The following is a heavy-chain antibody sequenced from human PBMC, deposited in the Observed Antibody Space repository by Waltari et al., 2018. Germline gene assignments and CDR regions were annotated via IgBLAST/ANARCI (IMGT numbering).Heavy chain of an antibody. CDR2: IFNGGST. D-gene: IGHD1-26*01. V-gene: IGHV4-59*01. J-gene: IGHJ4*02. CDR3: TRSRSSGEQIHFDY. Sequence: QVQLQESGPGLVKPSETLSLTCTVSGGSIESDYWTWVRQTPGKGLEGIGYIFNGGSTNYDPSRMSRVSISLDMANRQFSLNLMSVTAADTAVYFCTRSRSSGEQIHFDYWGRGILVTVSS. CDR1: GGSIESDY.